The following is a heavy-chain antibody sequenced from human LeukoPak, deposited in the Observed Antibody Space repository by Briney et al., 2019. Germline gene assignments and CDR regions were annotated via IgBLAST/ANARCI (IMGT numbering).Heavy chain of an antibody. CDR3: ASSQPYYYDSSGYYPPGYFDY. CDR1: GFTFRTYA. Sequence: PGGSLRLSCEASGFTFRTYAMHWVRQAPGKGLEWVAVIWYDGSNKYYADSVKGRFTISRVNSKNTLYLQMNSLRAEDTAVYYCASSQPYYYDSSGYYPPGYFDYWGQGTLVTVSS. D-gene: IGHD3-22*01. V-gene: IGHV3-33*01. J-gene: IGHJ4*02. CDR2: IWYDGSNK.